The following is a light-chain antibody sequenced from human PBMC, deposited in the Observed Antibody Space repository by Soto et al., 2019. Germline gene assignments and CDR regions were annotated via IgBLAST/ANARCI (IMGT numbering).Light chain of an antibody. Sequence: QSVLTQPRSVSGSPGQSVTISCTGTSSNIGTYNYVSWYRRHPGKAPKLIIYDVNKRPSGVPDRFSGSKSGNTASLTISGLLAEDEADFYCCSYAGDYTLLFGGGTQLTVL. V-gene: IGLV2-11*01. CDR3: CSYAGDYTLL. CDR1: SSNIGTYNY. CDR2: DVN. J-gene: IGLJ2*01.